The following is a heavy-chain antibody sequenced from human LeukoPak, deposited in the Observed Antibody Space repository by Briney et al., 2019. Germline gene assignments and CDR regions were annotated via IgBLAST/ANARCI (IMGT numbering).Heavy chain of an antibody. CDR2: IKQDGSEK. D-gene: IGHD2-2*01. V-gene: IGHV3-7*01. CDR3: ARDMQGDCSSTSCSYLFDY. Sequence: PGGSLRLSCAASGFTFSSYWMSWVRQAPGKGLEWVANIKQDGSEKYYVDSVKGRFTISRDNAKNSLYLQMNSLRAEDTAVYYCARDMQGDCSSTSCSYLFDYWGQGTLVTVSS. CDR1: GFTFSSYW. J-gene: IGHJ4*02.